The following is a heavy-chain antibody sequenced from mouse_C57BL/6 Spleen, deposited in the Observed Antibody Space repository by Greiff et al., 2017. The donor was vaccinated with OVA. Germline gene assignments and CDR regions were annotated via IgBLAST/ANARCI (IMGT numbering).Heavy chain of an antibody. Sequence: VQLQQSGPELVKPGASVKISCKASGYAFSSSWMNWVKQRPGKGLEWIGRIYPGDGDTNYNGKFKGKATLTADKSSSTAYMQLSSLTSEDSAVYFCARDYYGSSRYYFDYWGQGTTLTVSS. CDR1: GYAFSSSW. CDR3: ARDYYGSSRYYFDY. V-gene: IGHV1-82*01. CDR2: IYPGDGDT. J-gene: IGHJ2*01. D-gene: IGHD1-1*01.